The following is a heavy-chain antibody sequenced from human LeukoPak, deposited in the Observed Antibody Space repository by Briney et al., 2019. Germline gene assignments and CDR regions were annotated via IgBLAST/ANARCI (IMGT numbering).Heavy chain of an antibody. J-gene: IGHJ3*02. V-gene: IGHV3-64*04. Sequence: PGGSLRLSCSASGFTFSSYAMHWVRQAPGKGLEYVSAISSNGGSTYYADSVKGRFTISRDNSKNTLYLQMSSLRAEDTAVYYCAREFGLRYFDWLLWGAFDIWGQGTMVTVSS. D-gene: IGHD3-9*01. CDR2: ISSNGGST. CDR1: GFTFSSYA. CDR3: AREFGLRYFDWLLWGAFDI.